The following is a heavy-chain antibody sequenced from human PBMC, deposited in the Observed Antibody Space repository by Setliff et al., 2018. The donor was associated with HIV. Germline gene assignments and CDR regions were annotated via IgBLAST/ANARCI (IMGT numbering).Heavy chain of an antibody. V-gene: IGHV4-39*02. D-gene: IGHD3-3*01. CDR1: GASINSGYDY. Sequence: PSETLSLTCTVSGASINSGYDYWVWIRQPPGKGLQWIGSIYNSASTYYSPSLKRRVIMSVDTSKNRFSLRLSSVSAADTAVYYCARTSYNFWGGPDSWGQRTLVTVSS. J-gene: IGHJ4*02. CDR3: ARTSYNFWGGPDS. CDR2: IYNSAST.